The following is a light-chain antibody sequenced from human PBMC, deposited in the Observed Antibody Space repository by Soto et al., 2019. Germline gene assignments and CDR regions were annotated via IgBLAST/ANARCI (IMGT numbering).Light chain of an antibody. J-gene: IGLJ3*02. CDR2: NDN. CDR1: NSNIGSNT. CDR3: AAWDDSLKGPV. V-gene: IGLV1-44*01. Sequence: QAVVTQPPSASGTPGQRVTISCFGNNSNIGSNTVNWYQQVSGSAPKLLIYNDNQRPSGVPDRLSGSRSGTSASLAISGLQTEDEADYFCAAWDDSLKGPVFGGGTKVTVL.